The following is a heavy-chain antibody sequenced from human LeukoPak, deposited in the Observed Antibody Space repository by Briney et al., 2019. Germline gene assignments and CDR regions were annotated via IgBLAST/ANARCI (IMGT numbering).Heavy chain of an antibody. CDR3: ARAKSSGWYRWFDP. D-gene: IGHD6-19*01. Sequence: ASVKVSCKASGYTFTSYDINWVRQATGQGLEWMGWMNPNSGNTGYAQKFQGRVTMTRNTSISTAYMELSSLSSEDTAVYYCARAKSSGWYRWFDPWGRGTLVTVSS. V-gene: IGHV1-8*01. CDR1: GYTFTSYD. CDR2: MNPNSGNT. J-gene: IGHJ5*02.